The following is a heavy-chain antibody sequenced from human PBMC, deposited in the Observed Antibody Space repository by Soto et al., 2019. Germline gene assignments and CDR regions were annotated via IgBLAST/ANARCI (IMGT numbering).Heavy chain of an antibody. CDR2: INPYTGGP. D-gene: IGHD2-15*01. Sequence: ASVKVSCKATGYTFTGNLIHWVRQAPGQGLEWMGWINPYTGGPNYAQQFQGRVTMTRDTSISTAYMELSRLTSDDTAVYYCARGSGYCTGGSCRNWFDPWGQGTLVTVS. V-gene: IGHV1-2*02. CDR1: GYTFTGNL. CDR3: ARGSGYCTGGSCRNWFDP. J-gene: IGHJ5*02.